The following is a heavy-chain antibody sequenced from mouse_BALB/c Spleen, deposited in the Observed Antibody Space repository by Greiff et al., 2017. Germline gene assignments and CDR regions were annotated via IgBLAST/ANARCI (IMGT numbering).Heavy chain of an antibody. J-gene: IGHJ4*01. Sequence: EVKVEESGGGLVKPGGSLKLSCAASGFTFSSYTMSWVRQTPEKRLEWVATISSGGSYTYYPDSVKGRFTISRDNAKNTLYLQMSSLKSEDTAMYYCTREGYYYGSRYYAMDYWGQGTAGTVSS. CDR1: GFTFSSYT. V-gene: IGHV5-6-4*01. CDR3: TREGYYYGSRYYAMDY. CDR2: ISSGGSYT. D-gene: IGHD1-1*01.